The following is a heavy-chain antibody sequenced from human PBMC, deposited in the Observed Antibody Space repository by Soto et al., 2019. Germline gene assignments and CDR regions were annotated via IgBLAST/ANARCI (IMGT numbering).Heavy chain of an antibody. CDR2: IIPIFGTA. CDR3: VRATYFSDSSRYPRCSDY. D-gene: IGHD3-22*01. J-gene: IGHJ4*02. Sequence: SVKVSCKASGGTFSSYAISWVRQAPGQGLEWMGGIIPIFGTANDAQKFQGRVTITADESTSTAYMELNSLKTEDTAVYYCVRATYFSDSSRYPRCSDYWGQGTLVTVSS. CDR1: GGTFSSYA. V-gene: IGHV1-69*13.